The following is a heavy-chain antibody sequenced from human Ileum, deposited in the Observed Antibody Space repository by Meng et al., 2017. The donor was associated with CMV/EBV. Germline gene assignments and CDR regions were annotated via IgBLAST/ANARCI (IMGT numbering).Heavy chain of an antibody. CDR1: GDSITNYFYY. CDR2: MHYTGIT. V-gene: IGHV4-39*07. Sequence: SETLSLTCTVSGDSITNYFYYWGWVRQSPGQGLEWLGSMHYTGITYYSPSLRGRLSISVDTSRNQFSLYLSSVTAADTALYYWARDTDNDGALFDYWGLGTLVTVSS. D-gene: IGHD2-15*01. J-gene: IGHJ4*02. CDR3: ARDTDNDGALFDY.